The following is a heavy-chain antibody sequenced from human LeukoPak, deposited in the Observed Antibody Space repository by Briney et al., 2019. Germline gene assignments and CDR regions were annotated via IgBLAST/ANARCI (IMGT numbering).Heavy chain of an antibody. D-gene: IGHD3-3*01. Sequence: GGSLRLSCAASGFTFNDYYMSWIRQAPGKGLEWVSYISGSGSTIYYADSVKGRFTISRDNAKNSLYLQMNSLRAEDTAVYYCARLKLHHDFWSGYLCDYWGQGTLVTVSS. V-gene: IGHV3-11*04. CDR3: ARLKLHHDFWSGYLCDY. J-gene: IGHJ4*02. CDR1: GFTFNDYY. CDR2: ISGSGSTI.